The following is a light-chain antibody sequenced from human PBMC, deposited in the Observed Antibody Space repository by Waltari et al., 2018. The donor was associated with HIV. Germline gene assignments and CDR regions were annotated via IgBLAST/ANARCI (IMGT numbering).Light chain of an antibody. J-gene: IGLJ1*01. V-gene: IGLV3-1*01. CDR1: KLGEKS. CDR3: HAWDSGTGV. CDR2: QDT. Sequence: SYELTQPPSLSVSPGQTARITCSGNKLGEKSVYWYQQRPGQSPLLVIYQDTKRPSGIPERFVGSNSGDTATLTISGTQAMDDADYYCHAWDSGTGVFGTGTKVSVL.